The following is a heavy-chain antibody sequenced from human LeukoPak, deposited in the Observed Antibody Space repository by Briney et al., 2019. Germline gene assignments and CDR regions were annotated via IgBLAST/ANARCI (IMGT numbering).Heavy chain of an antibody. J-gene: IGHJ4*02. D-gene: IGHD4-17*01. CDR3: VSNFYGDYHY. V-gene: IGHV3-74*03. CDR2: INSEGSHI. Sequence: GGPLRLSCAASGFTFSSSWMHWVRQAPGTGPVWVSRINSEGSHIAYADSVKGRFTISRDNARNTVYLQMNSLRAGDSAVYYCVSNFYGDYHYWGQGTLVTVSS. CDR1: GFTFSSSW.